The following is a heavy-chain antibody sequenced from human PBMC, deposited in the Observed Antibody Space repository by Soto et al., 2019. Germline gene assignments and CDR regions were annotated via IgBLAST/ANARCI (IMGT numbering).Heavy chain of an antibody. Sequence: GGSLRLSCAASGFTFSSYGMHWVRQAPGKGLELVAVIWYDGSNKYYADSVKGRFTISRDNSKNTLYLQMNSLRAEDTAVYYCARARHRYCSGGSCYQEIDYWGQGTLVTVSS. J-gene: IGHJ4*02. V-gene: IGHV3-33*01. CDR3: ARARHRYCSGGSCYQEIDY. CDR2: IWYDGSNK. D-gene: IGHD2-15*01. CDR1: GFTFSSYG.